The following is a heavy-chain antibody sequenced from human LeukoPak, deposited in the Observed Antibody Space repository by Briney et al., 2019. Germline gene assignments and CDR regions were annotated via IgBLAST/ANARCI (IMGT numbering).Heavy chain of an antibody. J-gene: IGHJ4*02. V-gene: IGHV1-69*13. Sequence: SAKVSCKASGGTFSSYAISWVRQAPGQGLEWMGGIIPIFGTANYAQKFQGRVTITADESTSTAYMELSSLRSEDTAVYYCARSPFSTSSDISDSGQGTLVTVSS. CDR3: ARSPFSTSSDISD. CDR1: GGTFSSYA. CDR2: IIPIFGTA. D-gene: IGHD2-2*01.